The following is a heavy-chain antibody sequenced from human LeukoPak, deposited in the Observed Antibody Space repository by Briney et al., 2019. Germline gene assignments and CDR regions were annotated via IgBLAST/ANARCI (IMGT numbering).Heavy chain of an antibody. J-gene: IGHJ4*02. CDR3: AKGVAVAGPFDY. CDR1: GFTFSSYA. Sequence: PGASLRLSCAASGFTFSSYAMSWVRQAPGKGLEWVSAISGSGGSTYYADSVKGRFTISRDNSKNTLNLQMNSLRAEDTAVYYCAKGVAVAGPFDYWGQGTLVTVSS. CDR2: ISGSGGST. V-gene: IGHV3-23*01. D-gene: IGHD6-19*01.